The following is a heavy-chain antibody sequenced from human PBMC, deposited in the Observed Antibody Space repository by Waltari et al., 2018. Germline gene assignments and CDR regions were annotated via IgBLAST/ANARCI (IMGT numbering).Heavy chain of an antibody. CDR2: IYWNDDK. CDR3: AHRPDDYDFWSGYYGTEWFDP. V-gene: IGHV2-5*01. CDR1: GFSLSTSGVG. J-gene: IGHJ5*02. D-gene: IGHD3-3*01. Sequence: QITLKESGPTLVKPTQTLTLPCTFSGFSLSTSGVGVGWIRQPPGKALEWLALIYWNDDKRYSPSLKSRLTITKDTSKNQVVLTMTNMDPVDTATYYCAHRPDDYDFWSGYYGTEWFDPWGQGTLVTVSS.